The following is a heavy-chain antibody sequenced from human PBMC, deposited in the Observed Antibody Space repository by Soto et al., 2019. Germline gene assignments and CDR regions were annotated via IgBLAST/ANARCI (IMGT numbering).Heavy chain of an antibody. CDR1: GFTFSSYG. V-gene: IGHV3-33*01. J-gene: IGHJ6*02. CDR3: ARDRGNIVVVVAATAYGMDV. Sequence: QVQLVESGGGVVQPGRSLRLSCAASGFTFSSYGMHWVRQAPGKGLEWVAVIWYDGSNKYYADSVKGRFTISRDNSKNARYLQMNSLRAEDTAVYYCARDRGNIVVVVAATAYGMDVWGQGTTVTVSS. CDR2: IWYDGSNK. D-gene: IGHD2-15*01.